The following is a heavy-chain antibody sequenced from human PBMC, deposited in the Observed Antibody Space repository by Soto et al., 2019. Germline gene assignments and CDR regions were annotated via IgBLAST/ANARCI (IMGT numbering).Heavy chain of an antibody. Sequence: EVQLLESGGGLVQPGGSLRLSCAASGFTFGTYAMKWLRQAPGRGLECVSFISGSGRTTYYADSVKGRFTVSRDNSQNTMYLQMNSLRAEDTALYYCAKFRGPSYSYSYMDVWGKGTTVTVSS. J-gene: IGHJ6*03. V-gene: IGHV3-23*01. D-gene: IGHD3-16*01. CDR1: GFTFGTYA. CDR2: ISGSGRTT. CDR3: AKFRGPSYSYSYMDV.